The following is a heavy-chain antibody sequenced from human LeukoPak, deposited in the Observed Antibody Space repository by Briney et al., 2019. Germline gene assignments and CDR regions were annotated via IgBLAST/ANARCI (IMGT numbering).Heavy chain of an antibody. V-gene: IGHV3-30*02. J-gene: IGHJ6*03. Sequence: GGSLRLSCAASGFTFRSYGMHWVRQAPGKGLEWVAFIRYDGCNIYYADSVKGRFTNSRDNSKNTLYLQMNSLRPEDTAVYYCAKASNSPGSYYYYMDVWGKGTTVTVSS. CDR2: IRYDGCNI. CDR1: GFTFRSYG. D-gene: IGHD1-1*01. CDR3: AKASNSPGSYYYYMDV.